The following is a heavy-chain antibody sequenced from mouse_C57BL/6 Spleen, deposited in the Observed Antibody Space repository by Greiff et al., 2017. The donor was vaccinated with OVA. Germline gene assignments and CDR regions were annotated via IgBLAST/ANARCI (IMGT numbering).Heavy chain of an antibody. Sequence: QVQLQQSGAELVKPGASVKLSCKASGYTFTSYWMQWVKQRPGQGLEWIGEIDPSDSYTNYNQKFKGKATLTVDTSSSTAYMQLSSLTSEDSAVYYCARWGMGAQATDYWGQGTTLTVSS. J-gene: IGHJ2*01. CDR2: IDPSDSYT. D-gene: IGHD3-2*02. CDR1: GYTFTSYW. CDR3: ARWGMGAQATDY. V-gene: IGHV1-50*01.